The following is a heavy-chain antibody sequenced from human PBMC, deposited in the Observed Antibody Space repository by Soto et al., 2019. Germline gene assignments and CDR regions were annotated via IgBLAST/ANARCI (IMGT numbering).Heavy chain of an antibody. Sequence: GGSLRLSCAASGFTFSSYSMNWVRQAPGKGLEWVSYISSSSSTIYYADSVKGRFTISRDNAKNSLYLQMNSLRAEDTAVYYCARTEDSSSWYDYWGQGTLVTAPQ. D-gene: IGHD6-13*01. CDR2: ISSSSSTI. J-gene: IGHJ4*02. CDR3: ARTEDSSSWYDY. V-gene: IGHV3-48*01. CDR1: GFTFSSYS.